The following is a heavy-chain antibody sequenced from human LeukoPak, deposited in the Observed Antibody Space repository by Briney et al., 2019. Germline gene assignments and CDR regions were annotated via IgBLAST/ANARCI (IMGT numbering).Heavy chain of an antibody. J-gene: IGHJ5*02. Sequence: SSVKVSCKASGGTFSSYAISWVRQAPGQGLEWMGGIIPIFGTANYAQKFQGRVTITADESTSTAYMELSSLRSEDTAVYYCARDRGGLEWLLYRSGWFDPWGREPWSPSPQ. D-gene: IGHD3-3*01. CDR3: ARDRGGLEWLLYRSGWFDP. CDR1: GGTFSSYA. V-gene: IGHV1-69*01. CDR2: IIPIFGTA.